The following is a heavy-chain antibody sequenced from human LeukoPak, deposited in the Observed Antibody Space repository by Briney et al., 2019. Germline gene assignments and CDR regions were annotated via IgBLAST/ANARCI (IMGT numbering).Heavy chain of an antibody. CDR2: IWYDGSSK. Sequence: GRSLRLSCAASGFTFSSYGMHWVRQAPGKGLEWVAVIWYDGSSKYYADSVKGRFTISRDNAKNSLYLQMNSLRADDTAVYYCARGRTWSDYWGQGTLVTVSS. V-gene: IGHV3-33*08. CDR1: GFTFSSYG. CDR3: ARGRTWSDY. J-gene: IGHJ4*02. D-gene: IGHD1-1*01.